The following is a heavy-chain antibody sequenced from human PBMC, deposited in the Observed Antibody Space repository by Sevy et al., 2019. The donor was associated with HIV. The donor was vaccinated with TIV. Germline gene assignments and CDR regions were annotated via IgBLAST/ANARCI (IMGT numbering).Heavy chain of an antibody. CDR1: GFTFINYV. J-gene: IGHJ6*03. V-gene: IGHV3-23*01. CDR3: AKDIRANRFNYYSMDV. CDR2: ISGSGGYI. D-gene: IGHD2-2*02. Sequence: GGSLRLSCAASGFTFINYVMSWVRQAPGKGLEWVSVISGSGGYIYHADSVKGRFTISRDNSKNTLSLQMNSLRAEDTAVYYCAKDIRANRFNYYSMDVWGKGTTVTVSS.